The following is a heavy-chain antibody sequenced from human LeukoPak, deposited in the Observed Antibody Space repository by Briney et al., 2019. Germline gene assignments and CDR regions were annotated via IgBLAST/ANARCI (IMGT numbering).Heavy chain of an antibody. CDR2: ISGSGGST. Sequence: GGSLRLSCAASGFPFSSYSMNWVRQAPGKGLEWVSGISGSGGSTYYADSVKGRFTISRDNSKNTLFLQMNSLRAEDTAVYYCAKSRYDSGSYLIFDYWGQGTLVTVSS. V-gene: IGHV3-23*01. CDR3: AKSRYDSGSYLIFDY. CDR1: GFPFSSYS. J-gene: IGHJ4*02. D-gene: IGHD3-10*01.